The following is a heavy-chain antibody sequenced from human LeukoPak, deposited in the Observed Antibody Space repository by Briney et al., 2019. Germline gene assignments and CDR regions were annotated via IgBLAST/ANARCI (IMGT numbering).Heavy chain of an antibody. CDR1: GFTFSSYA. Sequence: PGGSLRLSCAASGFTFSSYAMSWVRQAPGKGLEWVSAISGSGGSTYYADSVKGRFTISRDNSKNTLYLQMNSLRAEDTAVYYCAKDLSPQWELRAYGAFDIWGQGTMVTVSS. V-gene: IGHV3-23*01. CDR3: AKDLSPQWELRAYGAFDI. CDR2: ISGSGGST. D-gene: IGHD1-26*01. J-gene: IGHJ3*02.